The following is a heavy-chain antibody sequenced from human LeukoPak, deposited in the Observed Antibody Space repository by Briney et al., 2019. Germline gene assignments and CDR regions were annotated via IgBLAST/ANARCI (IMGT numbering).Heavy chain of an antibody. V-gene: IGHV3-43*02. D-gene: IGHD3-16*01. Sequence: PGGSLRLSCAASGFTLDEYAIHWVRQAPGKGLEWVSPISGDGGRTFYRDSVKGRFTISRDNSKNSLYLQMNSLRTEDTALYYCAKDLTSVYDAFNIWGQGTMVTVSS. CDR1: GFTLDEYA. J-gene: IGHJ3*02. CDR3: AKDLTSVYDAFNI. CDR2: ISGDGGRT.